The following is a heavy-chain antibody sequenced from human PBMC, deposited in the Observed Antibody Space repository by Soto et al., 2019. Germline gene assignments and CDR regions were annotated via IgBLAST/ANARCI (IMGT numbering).Heavy chain of an antibody. CDR3: ASDYRVGYYYYYYMDV. CDR1: GFTFSSYS. CDR2: ISSSSSTI. J-gene: IGHJ6*03. V-gene: IGHV3-48*01. D-gene: IGHD2-15*01. Sequence: GGSLRLSCAASGFTFSSYSMNWVRQAPGKGLEWVSYISSSSSTIYYADSVKGRFTISRDNAKNSLYLQMNSLRAEDTAVYYCASDYRVGYYYYYYMDVWGKGTTVTVSS.